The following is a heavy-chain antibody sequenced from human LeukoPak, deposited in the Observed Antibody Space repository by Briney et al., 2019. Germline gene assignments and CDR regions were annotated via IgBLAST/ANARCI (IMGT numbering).Heavy chain of an antibody. CDR2: FSHSGTT. D-gene: IGHD2-2*01. CDR3: AREDCSSSSCQYYYYYMDV. V-gene: IGHV4-38-2*02. Sequence: SETLFLTCAVSGYPITSFHYWGWIRQPPGKGLEWIGSFSHSGTTYYNPSLKSRVTILVDTSKNQFSLNLSSVTAADTAVYYCAREDCSSSSCQYYYYYMDVWGKGTTVTVSS. CDR1: GYPITSFHY. J-gene: IGHJ6*03.